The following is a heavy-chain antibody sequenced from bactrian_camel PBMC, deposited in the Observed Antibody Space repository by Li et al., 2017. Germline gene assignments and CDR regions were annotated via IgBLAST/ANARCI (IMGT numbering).Heavy chain of an antibody. CDR3: ALAYGEFDTFEVQGLGY. CDR2: RGFDGRI. D-gene: IGHD5*01. V-gene: IGHV3S53*01. J-gene: IGHJ4*01. Sequence: VQLVESGGGAVQTGGSLRLSCTTSGYLCSYCCMGWFRQAPGKEREGVAGRGFDGRINYANSVKGRFTISQDNAKNMVFLQMNSLKVEDTAMYYCALAYGEFDTFEVQGLGYWGQGTQVTVS. CDR1: GYLCSYCC.